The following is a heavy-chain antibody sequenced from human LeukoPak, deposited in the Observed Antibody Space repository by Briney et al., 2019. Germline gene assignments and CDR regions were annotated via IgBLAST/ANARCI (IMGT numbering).Heavy chain of an antibody. CDR1: GYTFTSYY. CDR2: INPSGGST. J-gene: IGHJ3*02. V-gene: IGHV1-46*01. CDR3: AREEVLVGAFDI. Sequence: ASVTVSCKASGYTFTSYYMHWVRQAPGQGLEWTGIINPSGGSTSYAQKFQGRVTMTRDTSTSTVYMELSSLRSEDTAVYYCAREEVLVGAFDIWGQGTMVTVSS. D-gene: IGHD3-3*02.